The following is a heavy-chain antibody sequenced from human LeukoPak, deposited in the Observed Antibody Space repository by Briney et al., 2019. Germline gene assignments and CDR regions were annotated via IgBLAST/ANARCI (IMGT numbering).Heavy chain of an antibody. CDR3: ARHDFFDADAFDI. CDR1: RGSLTNIIYY. D-gene: IGHD2/OR15-2a*01. CDR2: IYYSGST. Sequence: PSQTPSHTSALSRGSLTNIIYYSGSIRQPPGKWLEWIGNIYYSGSTYYNPSLKSRVTIFVDTSKNHFSLRLNSVTAADTAVYYCARHDFFDADAFDIWGQGTMAIVSS. J-gene: IGHJ3*02. V-gene: IGHV4-39*01.